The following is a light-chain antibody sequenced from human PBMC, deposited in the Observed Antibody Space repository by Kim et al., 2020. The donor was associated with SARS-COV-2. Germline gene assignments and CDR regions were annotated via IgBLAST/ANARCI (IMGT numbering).Light chain of an antibody. CDR2: EDG. J-gene: IGLJ2*01. CDR3: QSYDSSNIVV. V-gene: IGLV6-57*04. CDR1: SGTIANKY. Sequence: NFMLTQPHSVSASPWKTVTISCTRNSGTIANKYVQWYQQRPNSAPTTVIYEDGQRPSGVPDRFSGSIDSSSNSASLTISGLRTEDEADYYCQSYDSSNIVVFGGGTQLTVL.